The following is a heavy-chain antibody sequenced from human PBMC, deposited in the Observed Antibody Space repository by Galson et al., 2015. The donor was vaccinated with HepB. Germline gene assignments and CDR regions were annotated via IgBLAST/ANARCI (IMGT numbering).Heavy chain of an antibody. CDR1: EFAFSTFA. D-gene: IGHD6-19*01. V-gene: IGHV3-21*01. J-gene: IGHJ2*01. Sequence: SLRLSCAASEFAFSTFAMSWVRQAPGKGLEWVSSISVTSSSTYYADSVRGRFTISRDNTKNSLYLQMNSLRGEDTAVYFCARVGSSGALGLWGRGTLVTVSS. CDR2: ISVTSSST. CDR3: ARVGSSGALGL.